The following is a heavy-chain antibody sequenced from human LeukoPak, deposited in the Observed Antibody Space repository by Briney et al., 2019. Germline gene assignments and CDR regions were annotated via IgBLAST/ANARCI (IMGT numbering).Heavy chain of an antibody. V-gene: IGHV1-2*02. CDR2: ISPRTGGI. CDR3: ASGVNYYGSGSYVDY. J-gene: IGHJ4*02. D-gene: IGHD3-10*01. Sequence: GASVTVSCTASGSTFTVYYIHWVRQAPGQGLEWMGWISPRTGGINYAQKFQDRVTMTTDTSISTAYLELTRLMSDDTAVYYCASGVNYYGSGSYVDYWGQGTLVTVSS. CDR1: GSTFTVYY.